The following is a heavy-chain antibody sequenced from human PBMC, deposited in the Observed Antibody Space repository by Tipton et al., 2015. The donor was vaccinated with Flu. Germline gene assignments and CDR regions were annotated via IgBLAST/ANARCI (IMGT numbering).Heavy chain of an antibody. CDR2: IYPGDSDT. Sequence: VQLVQSGAEVKKPGGSLKISCKASGYNFTTYWIGWVRQMPGKGLEWMGIIYPGDSDTRYSPSFQGQVTISADKYISTAYLEWSSLKAADPATYYCARLSGGTSDYYNGLDVWGQGTTVTVSS. CDR1: GYNFTTYW. V-gene: IGHV5-51*01. D-gene: IGHD4-23*01. CDR3: ARLSGGTSDYYNGLDV. J-gene: IGHJ6*02.